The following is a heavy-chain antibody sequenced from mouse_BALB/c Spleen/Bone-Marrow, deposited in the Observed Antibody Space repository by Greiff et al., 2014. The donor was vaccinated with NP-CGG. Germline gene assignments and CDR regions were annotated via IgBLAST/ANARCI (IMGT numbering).Heavy chain of an antibody. Sequence: EVQRVESGGGLVQPGGSRKLSCAASGFTFSSFGMHWVRQAPEKGLEWVAYISSGSSTIYYADTVKGRFTISRDNPKNTLFLQMTSLRSEDTAMYYCARSLLLRPDYWGQGTTLTVSS. J-gene: IGHJ2*01. CDR2: ISSGSSTI. CDR1: GFTFSSFG. D-gene: IGHD1-1*01. V-gene: IGHV5-17*02. CDR3: ARSLLLRPDY.